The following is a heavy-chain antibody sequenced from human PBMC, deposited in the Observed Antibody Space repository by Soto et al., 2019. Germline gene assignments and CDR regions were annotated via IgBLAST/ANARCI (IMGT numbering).Heavy chain of an antibody. CDR3: ARHNYGSGSTYFDY. Sequence: SETLSLTSTVSGGSINSYYWSWIRQPPGKGLEWIGYIYYSGRTNYNPYLKSRVTISADTSNNQFSLKLSSMTAADTAVYYCARHNYGSGSTYFDYWGQGTLVTVSS. J-gene: IGHJ4*02. CDR2: IYYSGRT. D-gene: IGHD3-10*01. V-gene: IGHV4-59*08. CDR1: GGSINSYY.